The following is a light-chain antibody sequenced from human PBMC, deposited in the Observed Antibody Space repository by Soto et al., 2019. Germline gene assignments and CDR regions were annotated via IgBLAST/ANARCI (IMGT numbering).Light chain of an antibody. Sequence: DIQMTQSPSSLSASIGDRVTITCQASQDISVALNWYQQKSGKATKLLMYDVSNLGPGVPSRFSGRRSRTDFTYTLSGLQPEDFATYFCQQYHSLPLTFGGGT. CDR1: QDISVA. J-gene: IGKJ4*01. CDR2: DVS. CDR3: QQYHSLPLT. V-gene: IGKV1-33*01.